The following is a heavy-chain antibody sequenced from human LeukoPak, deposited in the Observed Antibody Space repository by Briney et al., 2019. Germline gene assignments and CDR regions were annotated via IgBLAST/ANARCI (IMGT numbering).Heavy chain of an antibody. J-gene: IGHJ2*01. V-gene: IGHV4-39*01. D-gene: IGHD7-27*01. CDR1: GGFISSSSYY. CDR2: IYYSGST. Sequence: SETLSLTCTVSGGFISSSSYYWGWIRQPPGKGLEWIGSIYYSGSTYYNPSLKSRVTISVDTSKNQFSLKLSSVTAADTAVYYCARPKDTHWGSPWYFDLWGRGTLVTVSS. CDR3: ARPKDTHWGSPWYFDL.